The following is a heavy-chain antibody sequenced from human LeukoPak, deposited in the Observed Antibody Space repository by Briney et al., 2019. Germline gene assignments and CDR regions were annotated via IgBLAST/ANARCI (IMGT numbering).Heavy chain of an antibody. CDR1: GFTFRNYG. J-gene: IGHJ4*02. CDR2: IRYDGSKV. V-gene: IGHV3-30*02. D-gene: IGHD2-15*01. CDR3: GRDGTYSHFDY. Sequence: GGSLRLSCAASGFTFRNYGMHWVRQAPGEGLQWVAFIRYDGSKVYSADSVKGRFTISRDNSKNTLDLQMNSLRAEDTAVYYCGRDGTYSHFDYWGQGTLVTVSS.